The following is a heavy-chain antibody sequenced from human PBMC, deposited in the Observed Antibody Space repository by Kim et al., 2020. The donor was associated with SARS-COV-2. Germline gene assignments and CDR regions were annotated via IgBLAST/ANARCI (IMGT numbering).Heavy chain of an antibody. J-gene: IGHJ4*02. Sequence: YADSWKGRFTISRDNAKNTLYLQMNSLRAEDTAVYYCARRAYSSGWWYFDYWGQGTLVTVSS. CDR3: ARRAYSSGWWYFDY. V-gene: IGHV3-74*01. D-gene: IGHD6-19*01.